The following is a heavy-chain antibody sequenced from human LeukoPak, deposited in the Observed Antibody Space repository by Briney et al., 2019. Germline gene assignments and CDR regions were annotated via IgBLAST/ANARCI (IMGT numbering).Heavy chain of an antibody. V-gene: IGHV3-13*01. D-gene: IGHD3-3*01. CDR1: GFTFISYD. CDR3: ARGDFWSARDYYYGMDV. CDR2: IGTAGDT. Sequence: GGSLRLSFAASGFTFISYDMHWVRQATGKGLEWVSAIGTAGDTYYPGSVKGRFTISRENAKNSLYLQMNSLRAEDTAVYYCARGDFWSARDYYYGMDVWGQGTTVTVSS. J-gene: IGHJ6*02.